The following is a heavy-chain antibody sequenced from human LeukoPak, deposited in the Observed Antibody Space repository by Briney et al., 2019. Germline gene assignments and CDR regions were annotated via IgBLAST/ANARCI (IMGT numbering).Heavy chain of an antibody. CDR3: AKGGTMVRGGYYYYYMDV. D-gene: IGHD3-10*01. V-gene: IGHV3-23*01. J-gene: IGHJ6*03. CDR2: ISGSGGST. Sequence: GGSLRLSCAASGFTFSSYAMSWVRQAPGKGLEWVSAISGSGGSTYYADSVKGRFTISRDNSKNTLYLQMNSLRAEDTAVYYCAKGGTMVRGGYYYYYMDVWGKGTTVTISS. CDR1: GFTFSSYA.